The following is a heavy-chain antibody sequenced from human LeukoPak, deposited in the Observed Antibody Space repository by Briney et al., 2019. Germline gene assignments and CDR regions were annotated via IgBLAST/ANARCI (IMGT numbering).Heavy chain of an antibody. J-gene: IGHJ4*02. CDR1: GGSISSSSYY. Sequence: SETLSLTCTVSGGSISSSSYYWGWIRQPPGKGLEWIGSIYYSGSTYYNPSLKSRVTLSADTSKNQLSLRLSSVTAPDTAMYYCTTIKRGDIFGYFDFWGQGILVTVSS. V-gene: IGHV4-39*07. D-gene: IGHD5-18*01. CDR2: IYYSGST. CDR3: TTIKRGDIFGYFDF.